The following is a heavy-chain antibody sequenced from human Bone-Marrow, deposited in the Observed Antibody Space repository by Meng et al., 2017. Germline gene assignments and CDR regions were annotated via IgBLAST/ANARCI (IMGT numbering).Heavy chain of an antibody. Sequence: GESLKISCAVSGVSFSDSDIHWVRQASGKGLEWVGRIGTKRKSYAAAYAASVRGRFTISRDDSKNMAYLQMNSLETEDTAPYYCTIYTRGHIWGQGSMVTVSS. CDR3: TIYTRGHI. CDR1: GVSFSDSD. CDR2: IGTKRKSYAA. V-gene: IGHV3-73*01. J-gene: IGHJ3*02. D-gene: IGHD4-11*01.